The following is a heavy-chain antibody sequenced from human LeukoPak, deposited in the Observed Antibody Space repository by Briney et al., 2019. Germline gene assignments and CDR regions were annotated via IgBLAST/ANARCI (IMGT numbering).Heavy chain of an antibody. CDR1: GGSISSYY. CDR2: IYTSGGT. CDR3: AREPKDIRTLDY. Sequence: PSETLSLTCTVSGGSISSYYWCWIRQPARKGLEWIGRIYTSGGTNYNPYLTSRVTMSVDTSKNQVSVKLTSVTAADTAVDYCAREPKDIRTLDYWGQGTLVTVSS. V-gene: IGHV4-4*07. D-gene: IGHD1-14*01. J-gene: IGHJ4*02.